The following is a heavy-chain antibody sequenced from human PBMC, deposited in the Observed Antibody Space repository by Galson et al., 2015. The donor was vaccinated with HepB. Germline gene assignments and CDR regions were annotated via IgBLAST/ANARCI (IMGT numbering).Heavy chain of an antibody. CDR3: ARDRDYRLEY. Sequence: SVKVSCKASGYTFTTNGISWVRQAPGQGLEWMGWISAHSGDTKYAQKLQGRVTMTRDTSTSTVYVELRSLRSDDTAANYCARDRDYRLEYWGQGTLVTVSS. J-gene: IGHJ4*02. CDR1: GYTFTTNG. D-gene: IGHD4/OR15-4a*01. CDR2: ISAHSGDT. V-gene: IGHV1-18*04.